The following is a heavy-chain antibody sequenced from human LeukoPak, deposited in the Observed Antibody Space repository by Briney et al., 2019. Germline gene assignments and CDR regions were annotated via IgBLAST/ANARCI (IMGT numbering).Heavy chain of an antibody. Sequence: SETLSLTCTVSGGSISSGSYYWGWIRQPPGKGLEWIGSIYHSGSTYYNPSLKSRVTISVDTSKNQFSLKLSSVTAADTAVYYCARGGESYIDAFDIWGQGTMVTVSS. CDR1: GGSISSGSYY. D-gene: IGHD1-26*01. CDR3: ARGGESYIDAFDI. CDR2: IYHSGST. V-gene: IGHV4-39*07. J-gene: IGHJ3*02.